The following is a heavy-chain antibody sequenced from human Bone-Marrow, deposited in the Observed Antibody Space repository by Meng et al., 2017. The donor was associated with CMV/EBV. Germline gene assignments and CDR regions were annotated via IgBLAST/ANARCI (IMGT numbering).Heavy chain of an antibody. CDR3: ARDLPYCSSTSCYSRFDP. CDR2: INTNSGGT. D-gene: IGHD2-2*01. J-gene: IGHJ5*02. CDR1: GYTFTGYY. Sequence: ASVKVSCKASGYTFTGYYMHWVRQAPGQGLEWMGWINTNSGGTNYAQKFQGRVTMTRDTSNSTAYMELSRLRSDDTAVYYCARDLPYCSSTSCYSRFDPCGQGTLVAASS. V-gene: IGHV1-2*02.